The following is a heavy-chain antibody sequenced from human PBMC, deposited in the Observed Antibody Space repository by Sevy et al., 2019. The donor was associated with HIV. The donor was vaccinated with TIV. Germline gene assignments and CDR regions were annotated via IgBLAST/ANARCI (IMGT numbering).Heavy chain of an antibody. Sequence: ASVKVSCKASGGTFSSYAISWVRQAPGQGLEWMGIINPSGGSTSYAQKFQGRVTMTRDTSTSTVYMELSSLRSEDTAVYYCARDLAARLYGMDVWGQGTTVTVSS. CDR1: GGTFSSYA. D-gene: IGHD6-6*01. V-gene: IGHV1-46*01. CDR3: ARDLAARLYGMDV. J-gene: IGHJ6*02. CDR2: INPSGGST.